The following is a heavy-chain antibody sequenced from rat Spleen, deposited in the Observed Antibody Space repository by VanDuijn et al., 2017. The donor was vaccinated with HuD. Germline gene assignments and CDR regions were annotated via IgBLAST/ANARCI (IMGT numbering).Heavy chain of an antibody. CDR1: EFTFSDYN. CDR2: ISYDGSST. D-gene: IGHD1-11*01. Sequence: EVQLVESGGGLVQPGRSLKLSCAASEFTFSDYNMAWVRQAPTKGLEWVATISYDGSSTYYRDSVKGRFTISRDNAKSTLYLQMDSLRSADTATYDYARHGEGDWGQGVMVTVSS. V-gene: IGHV5-7*01. CDR3: ARHGEGD. J-gene: IGHJ2*01.